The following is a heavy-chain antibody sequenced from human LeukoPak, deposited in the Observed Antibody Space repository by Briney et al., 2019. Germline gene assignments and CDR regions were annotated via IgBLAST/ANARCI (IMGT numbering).Heavy chain of an antibody. J-gene: IGHJ4*02. Sequence: GGSLRLSCAASGFTVSSNYMSWVRQAPGKGLEWVSVIYSGGNTYYADSVKGRFTISRDNAKNSLDLQMNSLRDEDTAVYYCSRRFDCWGQGTLVTVSS. CDR2: IYSGGNT. CDR1: GFTVSSNY. CDR3: SRRFDC. V-gene: IGHV3-53*01.